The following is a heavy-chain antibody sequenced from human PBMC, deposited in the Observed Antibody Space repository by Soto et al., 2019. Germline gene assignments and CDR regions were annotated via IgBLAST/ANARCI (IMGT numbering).Heavy chain of an antibody. D-gene: IGHD2-15*01. V-gene: IGHV3-23*01. J-gene: IGHJ5*02. Sequence: EVQLLESGGGLVQPGGSLRLSCAASGFTFSSYAMSWVRQALGKGLEWVSAISGSGGSTYYADSVKGRFTISRDNSKNTLYLQMNSLRAEDTAVYYCAKGVIVVVVAATPNWFDPWGQGTLVTVSS. CDR2: ISGSGGST. CDR1: GFTFSSYA. CDR3: AKGVIVVVVAATPNWFDP.